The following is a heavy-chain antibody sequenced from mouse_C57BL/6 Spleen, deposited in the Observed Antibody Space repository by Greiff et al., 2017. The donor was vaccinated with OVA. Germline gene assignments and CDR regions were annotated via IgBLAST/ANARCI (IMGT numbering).Heavy chain of an antibody. V-gene: IGHV5-4*01. D-gene: IGHD1-1*01. CDR3: ARDPYYGSSTYYAMDY. J-gene: IGHJ4*01. CDR2: ISDGGRYT. CDR1: GFTFSSYA. Sequence: EVKVVESGGGLVKPGGSLKLSCAASGFTFSSYAMSWVRQPPEKRLEWVATISDGGRYTYYPDNVKGRFTISRDNAKNYLYLQMSQLKSEDTAMYDGARDPYYGSSTYYAMDYWGQGTSVTVSS.